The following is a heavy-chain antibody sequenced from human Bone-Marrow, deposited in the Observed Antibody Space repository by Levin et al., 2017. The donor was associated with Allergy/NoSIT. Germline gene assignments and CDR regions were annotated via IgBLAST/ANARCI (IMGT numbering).Heavy chain of an antibody. CDR1: GGSFSGYY. D-gene: IGHD3-10*01. J-gene: IGHJ4*02. CDR3: ARGWFGELFLDY. Sequence: ASQTLSLTCAVYGGSFSGYYWSWLRQPPGKGLEWIGEINHSGSTNYNPSLKSRVTISVDTSKNQFSLKLSSVTAADTAVYYCARGWFGELFLDYWGQGTLVTVSA. V-gene: IGHV4-34*01. CDR2: INHSGST.